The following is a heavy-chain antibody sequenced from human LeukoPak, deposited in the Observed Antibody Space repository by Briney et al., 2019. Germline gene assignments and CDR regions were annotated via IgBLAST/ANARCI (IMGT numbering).Heavy chain of an antibody. CDR1: GGSISSSDYY. CDR2: MHYSGSN. V-gene: IGHV4-39*01. CDR3: ARYSTSSGWFDP. D-gene: IGHD6-6*01. Sequence: SETLSLTCTVSGGSISSSDYYWGWIRQPPGKGLEWTGSMHYSGSNAYSPSLKSRVIIFVDTSKNQFSLKLTYVTAADTAVYFCARYSTSSGWFDPWGQGSLVTVSS. J-gene: IGHJ5*02.